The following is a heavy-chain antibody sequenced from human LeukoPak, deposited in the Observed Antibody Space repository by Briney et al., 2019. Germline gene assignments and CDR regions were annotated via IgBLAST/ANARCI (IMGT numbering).Heavy chain of an antibody. CDR1: GGSFSGYY. CDR2: INHSGST. J-gene: IGHJ6*03. Sequence: SETLSLTCAVYGGSFSGYYWSWIRQPPGKGLEWIGEINHSGSTNYNPSLKSRVTISVDTSKNQFSLKLSSVTAADTAVYYCARGHGSCSSTSCYGWNYYYYYYMDVWGKGTTVTVSS. CDR3: ARGHGSCSSTSCYGWNYYYYYYMDV. V-gene: IGHV4-34*01. D-gene: IGHD2-2*01.